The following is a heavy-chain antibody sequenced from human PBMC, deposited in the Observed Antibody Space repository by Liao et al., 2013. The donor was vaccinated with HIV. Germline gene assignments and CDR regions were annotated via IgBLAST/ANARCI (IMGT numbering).Heavy chain of an antibody. Sequence: QVQLQESAPGLVKPSETLSLTCTVSGASMNRYYWSFIRQPAGKGLEWIGRISTSGSTSYNPSLKRRVTMSVDTSKNQFSLKLTSVTAADTAVYYCSTAFKVGIFDNWGQGTLVTVAS. CDR1: GASMNRYY. V-gene: IGHV4-4*07. J-gene: IGHJ4*02. CDR3: STAFKVGIFDN. D-gene: IGHD2-21*01. CDR2: ISTSGST.